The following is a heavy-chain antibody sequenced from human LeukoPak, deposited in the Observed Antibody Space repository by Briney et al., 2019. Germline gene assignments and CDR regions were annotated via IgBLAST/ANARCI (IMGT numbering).Heavy chain of an antibody. CDR3: TREGAAAAYGMDV. J-gene: IGHJ6*02. D-gene: IGHD6-13*01. Sequence: GGALRLSCTASGFTFGDYAVSWVRRAPGGGLEWVCLIRRRAFGETADYAASVKGRFTISRDDSKSIAYLQMNSLKTEDTAVYYCTREGAAAAYGMDVWGQGTTVPVSS. CDR2: IRRRAFGETA. V-gene: IGHV3-49*04. CDR1: GFTFGDYA.